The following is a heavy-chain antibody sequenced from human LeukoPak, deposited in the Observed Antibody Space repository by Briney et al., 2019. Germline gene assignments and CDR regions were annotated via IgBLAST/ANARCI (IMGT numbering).Heavy chain of an antibody. D-gene: IGHD3-10*01. Sequence: GGSLRLSCAASGFTFSSYWMSWVRQAPGKGLEWVANIKQDGSEKYYVDSVKGRFTISRDNAKNSLYLQMNSLRAEDTAVYYCAREVPVLVWFGVVARFDPWGQGTLVTVSS. CDR3: AREVPVLVWFGVVARFDP. CDR1: GFTFSSYW. J-gene: IGHJ5*02. CDR2: IKQDGSEK. V-gene: IGHV3-7*01.